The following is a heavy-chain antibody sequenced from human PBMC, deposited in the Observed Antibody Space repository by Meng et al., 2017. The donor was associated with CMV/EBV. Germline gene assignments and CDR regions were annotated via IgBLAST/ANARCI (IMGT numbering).Heavy chain of an antibody. CDR1: GYTFTGYY. J-gene: IGHJ4*01. D-gene: IGHD3-16*01. CDR2: INPNSGGT. Sequence: ASVKVSCKASGYTFTGYYMHWVRQAPGQGLEWMGWINPNSGGTNYAQKFQGRVTMTRNTSISTAYMELSRLRSDDTAVYYCARGLDGGANGPEDYWGRVTLVTVSS. CDR3: ARGLDGGANGPEDY. V-gene: IGHV1-2*02.